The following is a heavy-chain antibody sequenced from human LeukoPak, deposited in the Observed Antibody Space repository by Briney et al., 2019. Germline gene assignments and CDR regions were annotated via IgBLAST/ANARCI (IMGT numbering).Heavy chain of an antibody. CDR3: AREYYDSSGTYPNWFDP. J-gene: IGHJ5*02. V-gene: IGHV4-59*01. CDR1: GGSISSYY. D-gene: IGHD3-22*01. Sequence: SETLSLTCTVSGGSISSYYWSWIRQPPGKGLEWIGYIYYSGSTNYIPSLKSRVTISVDTSKNQFSLKLSSVTAADTAVYYCAREYYDSSGTYPNWFDPWGQGTLVTVSS. CDR2: IYYSGST.